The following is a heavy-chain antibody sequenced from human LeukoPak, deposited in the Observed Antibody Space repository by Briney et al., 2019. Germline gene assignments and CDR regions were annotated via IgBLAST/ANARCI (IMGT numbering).Heavy chain of an antibody. CDR1: GGFISSSSYC. D-gene: IGHD1-26*01. CDR2: IYYTGST. CDR3: ARHPRGSYPYYFDY. J-gene: IGHJ4*02. V-gene: IGHV4-39*01. Sequence: SETLSLTCTVSGGFISSSSYCWGWIRQPPGKGLERIGSIYYTGSTYYNPSLKSRVTISVDTSKNQFSLKLTSVTAADTAVYYCARHPRGSYPYYFDYWGQGTLVTVSS.